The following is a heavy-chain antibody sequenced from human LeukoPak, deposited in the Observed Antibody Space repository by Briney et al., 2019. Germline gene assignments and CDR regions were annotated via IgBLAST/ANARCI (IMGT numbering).Heavy chain of an antibody. J-gene: IGHJ5*02. V-gene: IGHV4-39*01. CDR2: IYYSGNT. D-gene: IGHD4-17*01. CDR3: ARRAVTTSGWFDR. CDR1: GGSISSSSYY. Sequence: SETLSLTCTVSGGSISSSSYYWGWLRQPPGKGLEWIGSIYYSGNTYYNASLKSRVTISVDTSKNQFSLKLSSVTAADTAVYYCARRAVTTSGWFDRWGQGTLVTVSS.